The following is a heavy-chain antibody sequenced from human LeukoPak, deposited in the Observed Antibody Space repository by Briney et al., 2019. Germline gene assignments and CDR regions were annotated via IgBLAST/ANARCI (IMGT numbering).Heavy chain of an antibody. V-gene: IGHV3-23*01. CDR2: ISGSGGYT. D-gene: IGHD3-9*01. CDR1: GFTFSSYG. J-gene: IGHJ6*03. Sequence: GGSLRLSCAASGFTFSSYGMSWVRQAPGKGLEWVSGISGSGGYTYYADSVKGRFTISRDNSKNTLYLQMNSLRAEDTAVYYCAKSGYYDILTGYPDYYYYYMDVWGKGTTVTISS. CDR3: AKSGYYDILTGYPDYYYYYMDV.